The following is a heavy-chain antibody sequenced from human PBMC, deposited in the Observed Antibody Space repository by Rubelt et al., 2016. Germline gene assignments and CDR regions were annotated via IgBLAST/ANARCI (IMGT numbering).Heavy chain of an antibody. CDR2: VYYNGNT. V-gene: IGHV4-39*02. D-gene: IGHD6-19*01. CDR3: AKDGVRSSGPHDS. J-gene: IGHJ4*02. Sequence: QPPGKGLEWIGAVYYNGNTYYNPSLKTRVTVYADTSKNQFFLRLLSVTAADTAVYYCAKDGVRSSGPHDSWGQGTLVIVSS.